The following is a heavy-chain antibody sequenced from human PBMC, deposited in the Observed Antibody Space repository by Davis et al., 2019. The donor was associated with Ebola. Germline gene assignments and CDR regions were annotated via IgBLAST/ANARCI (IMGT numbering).Heavy chain of an antibody. CDR3: AREGGSYSSSSGRRFRFDY. CDR2: FDPEDGET. CDR1: GYTLTELS. D-gene: IGHD6-6*01. J-gene: IGHJ4*02. V-gene: IGHV1-24*01. Sequence: ASVKVSCKVSGYTLTELSMHWVRQAPGKGLEWMGGFDPEDGETIYAQKFQGRVTMTEDTSTDTAYMELSSLRSEDTAVYYCAREGGSYSSSSGRRFRFDYWGQGTLVTVSS.